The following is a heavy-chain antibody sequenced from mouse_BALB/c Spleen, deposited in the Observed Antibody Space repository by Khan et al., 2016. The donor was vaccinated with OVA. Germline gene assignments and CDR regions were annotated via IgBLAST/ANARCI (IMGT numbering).Heavy chain of an antibody. V-gene: IGHV1S137*01. CDR1: GYTFTDYA. Sequence: QVQLKESGPELVRPGVPVKISCKGSGYTFTDYAMYWVKQSHAKSLEWIGLISTYSGNTNYNQKFKGKATMTVDKSSSTAYMELARLTSEDSAIYYCARPAYDGYYDYWGQGTTLTVSS. CDR3: ARPAYDGYYDY. CDR2: ISTYSGNT. D-gene: IGHD2-3*01. J-gene: IGHJ2*01.